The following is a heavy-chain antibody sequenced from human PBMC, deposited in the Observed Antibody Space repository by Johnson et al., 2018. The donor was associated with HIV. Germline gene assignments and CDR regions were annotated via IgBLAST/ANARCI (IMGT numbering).Heavy chain of an antibody. J-gene: IGHJ3*02. CDR1: GFTLSDHY. V-gene: IGHV3-72*01. D-gene: IGHD1-26*01. Sequence: VQLVESGGGLVQPGGSLRLSCTDSGFTLSDHYMDWVRQPPGKGLEWVGGIRNKAETYSTDYAASVKGRFTISRYDSKNSLYLQMNSLKIEDTAVYYCAKVNRPNSGSWVDDAFDIWGQGTMVTVSS. CDR2: IRNKAETYST. CDR3: AKVNRPNSGSWVDDAFDI.